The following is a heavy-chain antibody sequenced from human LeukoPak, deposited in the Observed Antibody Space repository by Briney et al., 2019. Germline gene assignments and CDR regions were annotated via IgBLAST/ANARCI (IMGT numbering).Heavy chain of an antibody. V-gene: IGHV1-2*02. CDR1: GYTFTGYS. J-gene: IGHJ4*02. CDR2: INPNSGGT. Sequence: ASVKVSCKPSGYTFTGYSMHWVRQAPGQGLEWMGWINPNSGGTNYAQKFQGGVTMTRDTSISTAYMELSRLRSDDTAGYYCARRAPGYCSSTSCYPGDYWGQGTLVTVSS. CDR3: ARRAPGYCSSTSCYPGDY. D-gene: IGHD2-2*03.